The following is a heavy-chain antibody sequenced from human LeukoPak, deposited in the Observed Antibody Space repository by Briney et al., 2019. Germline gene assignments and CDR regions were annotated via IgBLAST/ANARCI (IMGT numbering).Heavy chain of an antibody. V-gene: IGHV3-23*01. D-gene: IGHD6-13*01. Sequence: GGSLRLSCAASGFTFSNAWMSWVRQAPGKGLEWVSAISGSGGSTYYADSVKGRFTISRDNSKNTLYLQMNSLRAEDTAVYYCAAKSSSWSYYFDYWGQGTLVTVSS. J-gene: IGHJ4*02. CDR1: GFTFSNAW. CDR3: AAKSSSWSYYFDY. CDR2: ISGSGGST.